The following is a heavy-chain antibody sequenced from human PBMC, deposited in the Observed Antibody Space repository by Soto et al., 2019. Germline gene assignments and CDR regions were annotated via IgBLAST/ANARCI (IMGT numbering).Heavy chain of an antibody. CDR1: GYSFTSYW. J-gene: IGHJ6*02. CDR3: ARRRSSPYYYGMDV. CDR2: IDPSDSYT. V-gene: IGHV5-10-1*01. Sequence: GESLKISCKGSGYSFTSYWISWVRQMPGKGLEWMGRIDPSDSYTNYSPSFQGHVTISADKSISTAYLQWSSLQASDTAMYYCARRRSSPYYYGMDVWGQGTTVTVSS.